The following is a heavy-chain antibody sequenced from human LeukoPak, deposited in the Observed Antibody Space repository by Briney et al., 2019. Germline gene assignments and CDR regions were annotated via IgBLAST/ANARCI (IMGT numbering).Heavy chain of an antibody. CDR3: ATLNTFYDH. Sequence: GESLKISCKGSGYPFTSYWIAWVRQMPGEGLERMGVIYPDDSDTRYSPSFQGQVTISADKSISTAYLQWSSLTSSDTAIYYCATLNTFYDHWGQGTLVTVSS. CDR1: GYPFTSYW. CDR2: IYPDDSDT. D-gene: IGHD1/OR15-1a*01. J-gene: IGHJ5*02. V-gene: IGHV5-51*01.